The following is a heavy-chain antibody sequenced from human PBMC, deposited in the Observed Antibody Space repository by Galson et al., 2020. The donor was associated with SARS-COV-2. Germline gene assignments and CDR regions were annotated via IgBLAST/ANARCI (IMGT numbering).Heavy chain of an antibody. Sequence: ASVKVSCKASGSTFTGYYMHWVRQAPGQGLEWLGWINPNSGGTNYVQKIQGRVTMTRATSISTAYMELGRLRFDDTAVYYCARDLTGTTGMDYGYGMDVWGQGTTVTVAS. V-gene: IGHV1-2*02. CDR1: GSTFTGYY. D-gene: IGHD1-7*01. CDR2: INPNSGGT. J-gene: IGHJ6*02. CDR3: ARDLTGTTGMDYGYGMDV.